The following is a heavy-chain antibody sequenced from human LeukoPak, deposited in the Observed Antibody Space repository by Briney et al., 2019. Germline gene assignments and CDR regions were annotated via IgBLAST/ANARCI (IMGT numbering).Heavy chain of an antibody. J-gene: IGHJ4*02. CDR1: GFTFSSYA. CDR2: ISYDGSNK. CDR3: ARELIPYGSGSYQHY. V-gene: IGHV3-30-3*01. D-gene: IGHD3-10*01. Sequence: PGGSLRLSCAASGFTFSSYAVHWVRQAPGKGLEWVVVISYDGSNKYYADSVKGRFTISRDNSKNTLYLQMNSLRAEDTAVYYCARELIPYGSGSYQHYWGQGTLVTVSS.